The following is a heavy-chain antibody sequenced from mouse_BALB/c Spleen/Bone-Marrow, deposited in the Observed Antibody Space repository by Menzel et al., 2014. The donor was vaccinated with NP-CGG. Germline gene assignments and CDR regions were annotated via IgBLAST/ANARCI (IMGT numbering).Heavy chain of an antibody. CDR3: ASGYYGSSPYWYFDV. V-gene: IGHV14-1*02. CDR2: IDPENGNT. CDR1: GFNIKDYY. Sequence: EVQLQESGAELVRPGALVKLSCKASGFNIKDYYMHWVKQRPEQGLEWIGWIDPENGNTIYDPKFQGKASITADTSSNTAYPQLSSLTSEDTAVYYCASGYYGSSPYWYFDVWGAGTTVTVSS. J-gene: IGHJ1*01. D-gene: IGHD1-1*01.